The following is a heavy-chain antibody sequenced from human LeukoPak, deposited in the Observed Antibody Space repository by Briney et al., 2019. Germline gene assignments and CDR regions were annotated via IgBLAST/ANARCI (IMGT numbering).Heavy chain of an antibody. CDR1: GGSISSYY. Sequence: SETLSLTCTVSGGSISSYYWSWIRQPAGKGLEWIGRIYTSGSTNYNPSLKSRVTISVDTSKNQFSLKLSSVTAADTAVYYCARESVRGVIIPNWFDPWGQGTLVTVSS. V-gene: IGHV4-4*07. J-gene: IGHJ5*02. D-gene: IGHD3-10*01. CDR3: ARESVRGVIIPNWFDP. CDR2: IYTSGST.